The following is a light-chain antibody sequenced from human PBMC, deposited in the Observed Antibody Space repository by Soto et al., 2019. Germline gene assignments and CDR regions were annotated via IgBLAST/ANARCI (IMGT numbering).Light chain of an antibody. V-gene: IGLV2-14*01. Sequence: QSALTQPASVSGSPGQSITISCTGTSSDVAGYNYVSWCQQHPGKAPKLMIYEVSNRPSGVSNRFSGSKSGNTASLTISGLQAEDEADYYCSSYTSSSTQFFGTGTKVTVL. CDR3: SSYTSSSTQF. J-gene: IGLJ1*01. CDR2: EVS. CDR1: SSDVAGYNY.